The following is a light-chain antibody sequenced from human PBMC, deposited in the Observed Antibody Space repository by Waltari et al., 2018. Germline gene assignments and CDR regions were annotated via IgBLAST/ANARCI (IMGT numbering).Light chain of an antibody. CDR3: MQGLQTPYT. CDR2: LGS. V-gene: IGKV2-28*01. J-gene: IGKJ2*01. Sequence: DIVMTQSPLSLPVTPGEPASISCRSSQSLLHSNEYNYLYWYLQKPGQSPQLLISLGSNRASGVPDRFSGSGSGTDFTLKISRVEAEDVGLYYCMQGLQTPYTFGQGTKLEIK. CDR1: QSLLHSNEYNY.